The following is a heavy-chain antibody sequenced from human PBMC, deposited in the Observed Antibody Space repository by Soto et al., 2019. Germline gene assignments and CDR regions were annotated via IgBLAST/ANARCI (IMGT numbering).Heavy chain of an antibody. V-gene: IGHV3-33*01. J-gene: IGHJ1*01. Sequence: QVQLVESGGGVVQPGRSLRLSCAASGFTFSSYGMHWVRQAPGKGLEWVAVIWYDGSNKYYADSVKGRFTISRDNSKNPLYLQRNSLGAEDWGVYYCEREVSSGYQGYFQHWGQGTLVTVSS. CDR1: GFTFSSYG. D-gene: IGHD3-22*01. CDR3: EREVSSGYQGYFQH. CDR2: IWYDGSNK.